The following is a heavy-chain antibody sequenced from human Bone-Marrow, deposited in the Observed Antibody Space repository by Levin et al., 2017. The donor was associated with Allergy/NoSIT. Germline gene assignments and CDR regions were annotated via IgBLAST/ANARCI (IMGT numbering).Heavy chain of an antibody. J-gene: IGHJ4*01. D-gene: IGHD6-13*01. V-gene: IGHV3-21*01. CDR1: GFTFSSYG. Sequence: GGSLRLSCAGSGFTFSSYGMNWVRQAPGKGLEWVSSISGSGRHIYSSDSMKGRFTISRDNANNSLYLQMNSLRAEDTAIYYCARDEGPFSSSMSCDYWGHGTLVTVSS. CDR2: ISGSGRHI. CDR3: ARDEGPFSSSMSCDY.